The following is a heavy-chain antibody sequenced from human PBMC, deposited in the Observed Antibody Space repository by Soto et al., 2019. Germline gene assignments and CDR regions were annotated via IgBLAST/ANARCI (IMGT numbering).Heavy chain of an antibody. CDR2: VYHNGNT. CDR3: GRENSGSPGDY. CDR1: GASIHDYY. Sequence: KTSETLSLTCTVSGASIHDYYWSWIRQPPGEGLEWIAYVYHNGNTNYNPSLQSRVTISLDTSKNQFSLRLNSLTAADTAMYYCGRENSGSPGDYWGQGILVTVSS. J-gene: IGHJ4*02. D-gene: IGHD3-10*01. V-gene: IGHV4-59*01.